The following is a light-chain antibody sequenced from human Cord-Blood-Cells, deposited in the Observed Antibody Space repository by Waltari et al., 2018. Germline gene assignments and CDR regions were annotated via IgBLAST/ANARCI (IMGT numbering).Light chain of an antibody. V-gene: IGKV1-5*03. CDR1: QSISSW. J-gene: IGKJ1*01. Sequence: DIQITQSPSTLSASVGDRVTITCRASQSISSWLAWYQQKPGKSPKLLIYKAYSLESGVPSRFSGSGSGKEITITISSLQHDDFANYYCQQYNSYWTFGQGTKVEIK. CDR3: QQYNSYWT. CDR2: KAY.